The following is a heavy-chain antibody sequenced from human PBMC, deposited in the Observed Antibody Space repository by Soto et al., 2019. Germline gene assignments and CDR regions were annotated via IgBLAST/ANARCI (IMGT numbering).Heavy chain of an antibody. V-gene: IGHV1-69*01. CDR2: IIPIFGTA. J-gene: IGHJ6*02. CDR1: GGTFSSYA. CDR3: ARGPGGQQLAYYYYGMDV. Sequence: VKVSCKASGGTFSSYAISWVRQAPGQGLEWMGGIIPIFGTANYAQKFQGRVTITADESTSTAYMELSSLRSEDTAVYYCARGPGGQQLAYYYYGMDVCGQGTTVTVSS. D-gene: IGHD6-13*01.